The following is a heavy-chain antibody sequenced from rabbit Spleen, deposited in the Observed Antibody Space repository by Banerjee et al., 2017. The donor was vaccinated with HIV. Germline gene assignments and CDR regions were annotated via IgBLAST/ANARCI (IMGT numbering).Heavy chain of an antibody. CDR1: GCSFSNKAV. J-gene: IGHJ6*01. V-gene: IGHV1S45*01. CDR3: ARDLTGVIVWNFGW. D-gene: IGHD4-1*01. Sequence: QEQLVESGGGLVKPEGSLKLSCTDSGCSFSNKAVMFWVRQAPGKGLEWIACINAVTGKAVYANCAKGQCTFSKSSSTTVTLQMSSLTAADTASYFWARDLTGVIVWNFGWWGPGTLVTV. CDR2: INAVTGKA.